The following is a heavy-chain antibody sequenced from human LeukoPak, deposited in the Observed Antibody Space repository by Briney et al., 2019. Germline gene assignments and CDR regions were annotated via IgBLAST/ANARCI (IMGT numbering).Heavy chain of an antibody. J-gene: IGHJ4*02. Sequence: AGGSLRLSCAASGFTFSSYSMNWVRQAPGKGLEWVSYISSSRSTIYYADSVKGRFTISRDNAKNSLYLQMNSLRAEDTVVYYXARXYCSSTSCLYDYWGQGTLVTVSS. CDR1: GFTFSSYS. D-gene: IGHD2-2*01. V-gene: IGHV3-48*01. CDR2: ISSSRSTI. CDR3: ARXYCSSTSCLYDY.